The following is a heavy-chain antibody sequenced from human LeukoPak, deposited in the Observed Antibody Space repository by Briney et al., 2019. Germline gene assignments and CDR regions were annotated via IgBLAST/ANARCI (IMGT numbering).Heavy chain of an antibody. CDR1: GFTFSSYW. Sequence: GGSLRLSCAASGFTFSSYWMSWVRQAPGKGLEWVANIKQDGSEKYYVDSVKGRFTISRDNAKNSLYLQMNSLRAEDTAVYYCAKAFPEHDFWSGYNYYYYYMDVWGKGTTVTVSS. V-gene: IGHV3-7*01. J-gene: IGHJ6*03. CDR3: AKAFPEHDFWSGYNYYYYYMDV. CDR2: IKQDGSEK. D-gene: IGHD3-3*01.